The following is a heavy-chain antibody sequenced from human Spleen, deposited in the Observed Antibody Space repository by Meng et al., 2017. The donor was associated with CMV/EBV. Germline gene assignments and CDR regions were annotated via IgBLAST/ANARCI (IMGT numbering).Heavy chain of an antibody. CDR3: AHEHIYRTGPLAFDY. D-gene: IGHD2-8*02. CDR2: IYWDDDK. Sequence: SGFSLTPTGVGLGWLRQPPGKALEWLALIYWDDDKRYSPSLKSRLTITKDASKNQVVLTMTNMDPVDTATYFCAHEHIYRTGPLAFDYWGQGTLVTVSS. CDR1: GFSLTPTGVG. V-gene: IGHV2-5*02. J-gene: IGHJ4*02.